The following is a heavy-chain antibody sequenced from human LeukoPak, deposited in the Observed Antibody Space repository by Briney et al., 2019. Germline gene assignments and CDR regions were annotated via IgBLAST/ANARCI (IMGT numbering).Heavy chain of an antibody. CDR1: GFTVSSNY. J-gene: IGHJ4*02. D-gene: IGHD6-6*01. CDR2: IYSGGST. V-gene: IGHV3-53*01. CDR3: ARGSIAALDY. Sequence: GGSLRLSCAASGFTVSSNYMSWVRQAPGKGLEWVSVIYSGGSTYYVDSVKGRFTISRDNSKNTLYLQMNSLRAEDTAVYYRARGSIAALDYWGQGTLVTVSS.